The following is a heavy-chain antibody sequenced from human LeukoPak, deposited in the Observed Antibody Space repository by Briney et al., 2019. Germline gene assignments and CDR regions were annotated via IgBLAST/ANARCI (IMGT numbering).Heavy chain of an antibody. D-gene: IGHD2-15*01. CDR2: IIPIIGTA. CDR3: ARDRDWSCSGGSCYDAFDI. CDR1: GVTFSSYA. Sequence: GASVKVSCKASGVTFSSYAISWVRQAPGQGLEWMGGIIPIIGTANYAQKFQGRVTITADESTSTAYMELSSLRSEDTAVYYCARDRDWSCSGGSCYDAFDIWGQGTMVTVSS. V-gene: IGHV1-69*13. J-gene: IGHJ3*02.